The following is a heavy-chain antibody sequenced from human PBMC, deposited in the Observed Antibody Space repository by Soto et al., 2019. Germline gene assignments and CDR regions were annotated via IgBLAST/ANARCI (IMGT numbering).Heavy chain of an antibody. Sequence: VKVSCKASGGTFSSYTISWVRQAPGQGLEWMGRIIPILGIANYAQKFQGRVTITADKSTSTAYMELSSLRSEDTAVYYCARVDRYCTNGVCYTDYWGQGTLVTVSS. J-gene: IGHJ4*02. CDR2: IIPILGIA. D-gene: IGHD2-8*01. CDR3: ARVDRYCTNGVCYTDY. CDR1: GGTFSSYT. V-gene: IGHV1-69*02.